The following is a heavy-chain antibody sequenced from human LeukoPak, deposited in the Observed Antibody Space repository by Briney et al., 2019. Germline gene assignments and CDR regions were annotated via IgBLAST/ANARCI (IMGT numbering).Heavy chain of an antibody. V-gene: IGHV4-4*07. CDR2: IYTSGST. Sequence: SETLSLTCTVSGGSISSYYWSWIRQPAGKGLEWIGRIYTSGSTNYNPSLKSRVTMSVDTSKNQFSLKLSSVTAADTAVYYCARDYYDSSGYSYYFDYWGQGTLVTISS. CDR3: ARDYYDSSGYSYYFDY. J-gene: IGHJ4*02. CDR1: GGSISSYY. D-gene: IGHD3-22*01.